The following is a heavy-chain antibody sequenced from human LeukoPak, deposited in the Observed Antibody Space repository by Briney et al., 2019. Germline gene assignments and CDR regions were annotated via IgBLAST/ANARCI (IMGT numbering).Heavy chain of an antibody. CDR3: ARDSPGVVATVGGDAFDI. CDR2: INPNSGGT. V-gene: IGHV1-2*02. CDR1: GYTFTGYY. D-gene: IGHD5-12*01. J-gene: IGHJ3*02. Sequence: ASVKVSCKASGYTFTGYYMHWVRQAPGQGLEWMGWINPNSGGTNYAQKLQGRVTMTTDTSTSTAYMELRSLRSDDTAVYYCARDSPGVVATVGGDAFDIWGQGTMVTVSS.